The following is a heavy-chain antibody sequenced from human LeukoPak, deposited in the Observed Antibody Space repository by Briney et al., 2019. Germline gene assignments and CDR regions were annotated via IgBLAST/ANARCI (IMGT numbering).Heavy chain of an antibody. CDR1: GFIFSTSA. Sequence: PGGSLRLSCAASGFIFSTSAMTWVRQARGKGLDWVSYITASGTTYYADSVKGRFTISRDISNNTLYLQMNGLRAEDTALYYCAKDRYDTSVWPYYYAMDVWGQGTTVTVSS. V-gene: IGHV3-23*01. CDR3: AKDRYDTSVWPYYYAMDV. CDR2: ITASGTT. J-gene: IGHJ6*02. D-gene: IGHD3-22*01.